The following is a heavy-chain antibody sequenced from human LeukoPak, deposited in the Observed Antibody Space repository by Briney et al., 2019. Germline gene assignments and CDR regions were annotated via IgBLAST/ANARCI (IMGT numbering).Heavy chain of an antibody. CDR3: ASIAARWDFDY. CDR2: IIPIFGTA. Sequence: ASVKVSCKASGGTFSSYAISWVRQAPGQGLEWMGGIIPIFGTANYAQKFQGRVTITADESTSTAYMELSSLRSEDTAVYYCASIAARWDFDYWGQGTLVTVSS. D-gene: IGHD6-6*01. V-gene: IGHV1-69*13. CDR1: GGTFSSYA. J-gene: IGHJ4*02.